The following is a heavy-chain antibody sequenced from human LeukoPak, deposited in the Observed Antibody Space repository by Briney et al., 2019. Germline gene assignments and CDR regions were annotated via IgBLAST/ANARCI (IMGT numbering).Heavy chain of an antibody. J-gene: IGHJ4*02. V-gene: IGHV3-21*01. CDR3: ARSYCSTSSCYASDY. D-gene: IGHD2-2*01. CDR2: ISSSSDYI. CDR1: GFTFSWFS. Sequence: KSGGSLRLSCVASGFTFSWFSMNWVSQAPGKGLEWVSSISSSSDYIYYADSLEGRFTISRDNARNSLYLHMDSLRAEDTAVYYCARSYCSTSSCYASDYWGQGTVVTVSS.